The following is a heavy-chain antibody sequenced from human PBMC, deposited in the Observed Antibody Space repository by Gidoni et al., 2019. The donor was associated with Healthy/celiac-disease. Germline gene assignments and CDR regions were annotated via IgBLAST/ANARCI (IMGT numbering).Heavy chain of an antibody. Sequence: QVQLVESGGGLVKPGGSLRLSCAASGFTFSDYYMRWIRQAPGKGLEWVSYISSSSSYTNYADSVKGRFTIFRDNAKNSLYLQMNSLRAEDTAVYYCARDTYYYDSSFDYWGQGTLVTVSS. V-gene: IGHV3-11*05. J-gene: IGHJ4*02. D-gene: IGHD3-22*01. CDR2: ISSSSSYT. CDR3: ARDTYYYDSSFDY. CDR1: GFTFSDYY.